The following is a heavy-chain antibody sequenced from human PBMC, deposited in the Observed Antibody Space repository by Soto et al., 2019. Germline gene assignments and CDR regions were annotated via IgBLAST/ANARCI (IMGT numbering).Heavy chain of an antibody. CDR3: TTLRRMSWYGPDY. CDR1: GFTFSNAW. J-gene: IGHJ4*02. D-gene: IGHD6-13*01. CDR2: IKSKTDGGTT. V-gene: IGHV3-15*01. Sequence: EVQLVESGGGLVKPGGSLRLSCAASGFTFSNAWMSWVRQAPGQGLEWVGRIKSKTDGGTTDYAAPVKGRFTISRDDSKNTLYLQMNSLKTEDTGVYYCTTLRRMSWYGPDYWGQGTLVTVSA.